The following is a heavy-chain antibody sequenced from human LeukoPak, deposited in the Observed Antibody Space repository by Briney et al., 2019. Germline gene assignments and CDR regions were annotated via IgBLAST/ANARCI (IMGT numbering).Heavy chain of an antibody. Sequence: GGSLRLSCAASGFTFSRNSMNWVRQAPGKGLEWVSSISSSSIYIYYADSVKGRFTISRDNAKNSLYLQMNSLRAEDTAVYYCARGASVVAGSDNAFDIWGQGTMVTVSS. CDR1: GFTFSRNS. V-gene: IGHV3-21*01. J-gene: IGHJ3*02. CDR3: ARGASVVAGSDNAFDI. CDR2: ISSSSIYI. D-gene: IGHD6-19*01.